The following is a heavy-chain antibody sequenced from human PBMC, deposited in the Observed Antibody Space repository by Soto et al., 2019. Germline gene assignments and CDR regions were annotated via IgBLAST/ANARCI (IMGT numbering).Heavy chain of an antibody. CDR2: IYYSGST. D-gene: IGHD3-9*01. J-gene: IGHJ6*03. CDR1: GGSISSGGYY. V-gene: IGHV4-31*03. CDR3: ARVPRSYDILTGYRYYYYYMDV. Sequence: QVQLQESGPGLVKPSQTLSLTCTVSGGSISSGGYYWSWIRQQPGKGLEWIGYIYYSGSTYYNPSLKSRVTISIDTSKNQFSLKLSSVTAADTAVYHCARVPRSYDILTGYRYYYYYMDVWGKGTTVTVSS.